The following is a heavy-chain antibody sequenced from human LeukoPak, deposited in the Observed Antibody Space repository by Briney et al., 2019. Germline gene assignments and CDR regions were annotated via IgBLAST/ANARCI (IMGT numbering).Heavy chain of an antibody. V-gene: IGHV1-18*01. CDR1: GYTFTSYG. CDR3: AREGDPKYYYDSSGYYSY. D-gene: IGHD3-22*01. CDR2: ISAYNGNT. Sequence: GASVKVSCKASGYTFTSYGISWVRQAPGQGLEWMGWISAYNGNTNYAQKLQGRVTMTTDTSTSTAYMELRSLRSDDTAVYYCAREGDPKYYYDSSGYYSYWGQGTLVTVSS. J-gene: IGHJ4*02.